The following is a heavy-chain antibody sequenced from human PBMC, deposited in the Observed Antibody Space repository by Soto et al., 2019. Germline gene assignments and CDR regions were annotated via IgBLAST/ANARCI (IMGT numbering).Heavy chain of an antibody. Sequence: QVHLVQSGTEVRRPGSSVTVSCKVSGGTFSTYTISWVRQAPGQGLQLMGGITPILRETTYAQNFQGRVSITADISATTAYMELSDLTSEDTAVYFCGRVPRYSFPTSDSLDQWGQGTRVTVSS. CDR3: GRVPRYSFPTSDSLDQ. D-gene: IGHD5-18*01. CDR2: ITPILRET. J-gene: IGHJ4*02. CDR1: GGTFSTYT. V-gene: IGHV1-69*06.